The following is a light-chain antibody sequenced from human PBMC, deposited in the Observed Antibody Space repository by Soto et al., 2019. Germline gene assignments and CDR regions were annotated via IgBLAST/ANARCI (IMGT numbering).Light chain of an antibody. J-gene: IGLJ2*01. V-gene: IGLV1-44*01. Sequence: QSVMTQPPSASGTPGQRVTISCSGSSSNIGSYGVNWYHQVPGTAPKLLIYSNTQRPSGVPDRFSGSQTGTSASLAIRGLHSEDESDYYCASWDDSLSAPVFGGGTKLTVL. CDR1: SSNIGSYG. CDR2: SNT. CDR3: ASWDDSLSAPV.